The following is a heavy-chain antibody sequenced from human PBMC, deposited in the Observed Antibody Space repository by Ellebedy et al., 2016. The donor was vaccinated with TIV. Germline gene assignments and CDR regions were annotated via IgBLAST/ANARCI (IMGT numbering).Heavy chain of an antibody. Sequence: SETLSLTCTVSGDSISSHYWSWIRQPPGKGLEWIGYFYYTVSTNYNPSLKSRVTVSVDKSKNQFSLRLSSVTAADTAVYYCARHSGYSFDFWGQGTLVTVSS. J-gene: IGHJ4*02. CDR2: FYYTVST. CDR1: GDSISSHY. V-gene: IGHV4-59*08. D-gene: IGHD3-9*01. CDR3: ARHSGYSFDF.